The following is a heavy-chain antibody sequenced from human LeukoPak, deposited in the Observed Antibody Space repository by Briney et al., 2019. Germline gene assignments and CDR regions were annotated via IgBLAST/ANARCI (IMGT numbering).Heavy chain of an antibody. CDR2: INTGNGNT. D-gene: IGHD3-9*01. CDR3: ARVKDILTGYYRYFDY. J-gene: IGHJ4*02. CDR1: GYTFTSYA. V-gene: IGHV1-3*04. Sequence: GASVEVSCKASGYTFTSYAMHWVRQAPGQRLEWMGWINTGNGNTKYSQKFQGRVTITRDTSASTAYMELSSLRSEDTAVYYCARVKDILTGYYRYFDYWGQGTLVTVSS.